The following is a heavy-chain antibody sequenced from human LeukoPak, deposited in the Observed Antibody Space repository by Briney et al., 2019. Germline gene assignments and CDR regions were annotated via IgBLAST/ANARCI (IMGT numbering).Heavy chain of an antibody. Sequence: SETLSLTCTFSGGSISSNNYYWGWIRQPPGQGLEWIGTIYYGGTTYYNPSLKSRVTISVDTSKNHFSLNLSSVIAADTAVYYCAGQSSGAARPPDYWGQGTLVTVSS. CDR2: IYYGGTT. CDR3: AGQSSGAARPPDY. D-gene: IGHD6-6*01. J-gene: IGHJ4*02. V-gene: IGHV4-39*01. CDR1: GGSISSNNYY.